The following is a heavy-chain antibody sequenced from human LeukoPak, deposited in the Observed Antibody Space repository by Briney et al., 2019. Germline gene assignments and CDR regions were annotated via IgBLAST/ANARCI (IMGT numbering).Heavy chain of an antibody. CDR2: INPSGGST. CDR1: GYTFINYY. Sequence: ASVKVSCKASGYTFINYYIHWVRQAPGQGLECMGIINPSGGSTSYAQKFQGRVTMTRDMSTSTVYMELSSLRSEDTAVYYCARTLYIAAVPGGFDYWGQGTLVTVSS. CDR3: ARTLYIAAVPGGFDY. D-gene: IGHD6-13*01. J-gene: IGHJ4*02. V-gene: IGHV1-46*01.